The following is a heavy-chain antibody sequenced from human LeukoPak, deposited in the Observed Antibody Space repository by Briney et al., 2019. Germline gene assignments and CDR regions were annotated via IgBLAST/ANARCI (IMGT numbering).Heavy chain of an antibody. CDR1: GFIVITNY. J-gene: IGHJ4*02. V-gene: IGHV3-66*04. D-gene: IGHD3-16*01. CDR3: ARLGGY. Sequence: PGGSLRLSCAASGFIVITNYMSWVRQAPGKGLEWVSVIYSDDSANYADSVRGRFTISRDNSKNTLYLQMNSLRAEDTAVYYCARLGGYWGQGTLVTVSS. CDR2: IYSDDSA.